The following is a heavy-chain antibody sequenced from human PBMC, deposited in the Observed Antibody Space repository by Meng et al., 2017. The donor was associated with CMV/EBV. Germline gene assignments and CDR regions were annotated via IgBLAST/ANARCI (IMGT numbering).Heavy chain of an antibody. CDR3: ARAIHGAQVVPAKLTVYYYGMDV. V-gene: IGHV3-30-3*01. J-gene: IGHJ6*02. CDR2: ISYDGSNK. Sequence: GESLKISCAASGFTFSSYAMHWVRQAPGKGLEWVAVISYDGSNKYYADSVEGRFTISRDNSKNTLYLQMNSLRAEDTAVYYCARAIHGAQVVPAKLTVYYYGMDVWGQGTTVTVSS. CDR1: GFTFSSYA. D-gene: IGHD2-2*01.